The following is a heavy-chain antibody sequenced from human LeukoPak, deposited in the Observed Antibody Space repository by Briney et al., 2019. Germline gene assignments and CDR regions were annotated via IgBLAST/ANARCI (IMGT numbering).Heavy chain of an antibody. J-gene: IGHJ3*02. D-gene: IGHD3-22*01. Sequence: PSETLSLTCTVSGGSISSSSYYWGWIRQPPGKGLEWIGSIYYSGSTYYNPSLKSRFTISVDTSKNQFSLKLSSVTAADTAVYYCARHAGTYYYNSSGYDNAFDIWGQGTMVTVSS. CDR3: ARHAGTYYYNSSGYDNAFDI. CDR1: GGSISSSSYY. V-gene: IGHV4-39*01. CDR2: IYYSGST.